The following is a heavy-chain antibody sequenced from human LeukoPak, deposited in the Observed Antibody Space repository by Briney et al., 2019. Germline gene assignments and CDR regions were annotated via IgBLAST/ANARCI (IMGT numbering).Heavy chain of an antibody. Sequence: GGSLRLSCAASGFTFSSYAMSWVRQAPGKGLEWVSAISGSGGSTYYADSVKGRFTISRDNSKNTLYLQMNSLRAEDTAVYYCAILVVVPAAIRGDAFDIWGQGTMVTVSS. CDR1: GFTFSSYA. V-gene: IGHV3-23*01. CDR2: ISGSGGST. CDR3: AILVVVPAAIRGDAFDI. J-gene: IGHJ3*02. D-gene: IGHD2-2*02.